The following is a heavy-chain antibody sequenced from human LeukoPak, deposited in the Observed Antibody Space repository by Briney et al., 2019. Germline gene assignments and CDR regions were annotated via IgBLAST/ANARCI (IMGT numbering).Heavy chain of an antibody. D-gene: IGHD4-23*01. CDR1: GYSISSGYY. J-gene: IGHJ4*02. Sequence: SETLSLTCAVSGYSISSGYYWGWIRQPPGKGLEWIGSIYHSGSTYYKSSLKSRVTISVDTSKNQFSLKLSSVTAADTAVYYCARTPTTVVTYFFDYWGQGTLVTVSS. CDR2: IYHSGST. V-gene: IGHV4-38-2*01. CDR3: ARTPTTVVTYFFDY.